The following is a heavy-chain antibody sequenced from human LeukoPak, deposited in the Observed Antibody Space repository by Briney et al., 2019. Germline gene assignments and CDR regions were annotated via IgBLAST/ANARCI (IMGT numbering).Heavy chain of an antibody. D-gene: IGHD2-15*01. CDR3: ARQHCSGGDCYFFD. CDR2: IWYDGNNK. Sequence: GGSLRLSCAASGFTFSTYSMNWVRQAPGKGLEWVALIWYDGNNKYYADSVKGRFTISRDNSKNTLYLQLNSLRAEDTAVYYCARQHCSGGDCYFFDWGQGTLVTVSS. CDR1: GFTFSTYS. J-gene: IGHJ4*02. V-gene: IGHV3-33*08.